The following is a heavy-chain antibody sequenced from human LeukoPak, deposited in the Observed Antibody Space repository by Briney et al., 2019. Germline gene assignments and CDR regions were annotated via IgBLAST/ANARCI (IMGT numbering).Heavy chain of an antibody. CDR3: AKGPKTINCSSTSCSFRGAFDI. V-gene: IGHV3-9*01. J-gene: IGHJ3*02. CDR2: ISWNSGSI. Sequence: GGSLRLSCAASGFTFDDYAMHWVRQAPGKGLEWVSGISWNSGSIGYADSVKGRFTISRDNAKNSLYLQMNSLRAEDTALYYCAKGPKTINCSSTSCSFRGAFDICGQGTMVTVSS. CDR1: GFTFDDYA. D-gene: IGHD2-2*01.